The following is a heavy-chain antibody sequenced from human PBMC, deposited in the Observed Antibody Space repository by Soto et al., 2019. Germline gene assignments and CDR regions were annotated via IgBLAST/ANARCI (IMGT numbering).Heavy chain of an antibody. D-gene: IGHD6-25*01. CDR2: IYPGDSDT. CDR1: GYSFTSYW. Sequence: LKISCKGSGYSFTSYWIGWVRQMPGKGLEWMGIIYPGDSDTRYSPSFQGQVTISADKSISTAYLQWSSLKASDTAMYYCARRAASIYYYYGMDVWGQGTTVTVSS. J-gene: IGHJ6*02. V-gene: IGHV5-51*01. CDR3: ARRAASIYYYYGMDV.